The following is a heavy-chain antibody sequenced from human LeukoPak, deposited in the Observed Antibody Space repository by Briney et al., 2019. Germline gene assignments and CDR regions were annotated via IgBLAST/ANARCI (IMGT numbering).Heavy chain of an antibody. CDR3: ARAMVRGVIINMDV. D-gene: IGHD3-10*01. CDR2: IIPIFGTA. CDR1: GGTFSSYA. Sequence: SVKVSCKASGGTFSSYAISWVRQAPGQGLEWMGGIIPIFGTANYAQKFQGRVTITTDESTSTAYMELSSLRSEDTAVYYSARAMVRGVIINMDVWGKGTTVTVSS. V-gene: IGHV1-69*05. J-gene: IGHJ6*03.